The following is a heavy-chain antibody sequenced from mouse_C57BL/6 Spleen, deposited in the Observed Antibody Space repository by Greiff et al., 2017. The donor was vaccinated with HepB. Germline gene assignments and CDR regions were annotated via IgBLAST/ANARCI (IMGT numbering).Heavy chain of an antibody. V-gene: IGHV1-53*01. CDR1: GYTFTSYW. CDR3: ARFGPSTGLYYFDY. J-gene: IGHJ2*01. CDR2: INPSNGGT. Sequence: VQLQQSGTELVKPGASVKLSCKASGYTFTSYWMHWVKQRPGQGLEWIGNINPSNGGTNYNEKFKSKATLTVDKSSSTAYMQLSSLTSEDSAVYYCARFGPSTGLYYFDYWGQGTTLTVSS. D-gene: IGHD4-1*02.